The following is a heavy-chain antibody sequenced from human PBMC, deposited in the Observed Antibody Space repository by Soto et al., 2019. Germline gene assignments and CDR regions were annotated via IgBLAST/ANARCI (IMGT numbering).Heavy chain of an antibody. V-gene: IGHV1-24*01. J-gene: IGHJ4*02. D-gene: IGHD3-10*01. CDR1: GYTLAGLS. CDR3: ATGPRITTVRGVHYSY. CDR2: FDPEDGET. Sequence: ASVKVSCKVSGYTLAGLSMHWVRQAPGKGLEWMGGFDPEDGETIYAQKFQGRVTMTEDTSTDTAYMELSSLRSEDTAVYYCATGPRITTVRGVHYSYWGQGTLVTVSS.